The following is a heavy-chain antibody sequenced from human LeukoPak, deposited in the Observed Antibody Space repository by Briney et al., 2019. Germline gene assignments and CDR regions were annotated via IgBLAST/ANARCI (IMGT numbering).Heavy chain of an antibody. CDR3: ARHSHSSPYYAMDV. Sequence: SETLSPTCTVSGGSISSYYWSWIRQPPGKGLEWIGYIYYSGSTNYNPSLKSRVTISVDTSKNQFSLKLTSVTAADTAMYYCARHSHSSPYYAMDVWGQGTTVTVSS. J-gene: IGHJ6*02. CDR2: IYYSGST. V-gene: IGHV4-59*08. CDR1: GGSISSYY. D-gene: IGHD6-13*01.